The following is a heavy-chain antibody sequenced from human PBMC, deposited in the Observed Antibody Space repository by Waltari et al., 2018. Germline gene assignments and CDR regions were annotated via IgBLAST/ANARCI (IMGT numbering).Heavy chain of an antibody. Sequence: QVQLVQSGAEVKKPGASVKVSCKASGYTFTSYAMHWVRQAPGQRLEWMGWINAGNGNTKESQKFQGRVTITRETSASTAYMELSSLRSEDTAVYYCARVKGEDYSDYYYYGMDVWGQGTTVTVSS. V-gene: IGHV1-3*01. CDR3: ARVKGEDYSDYYYYGMDV. CDR1: GYTFTSYA. D-gene: IGHD4-4*01. CDR2: INAGNGNT. J-gene: IGHJ6*02.